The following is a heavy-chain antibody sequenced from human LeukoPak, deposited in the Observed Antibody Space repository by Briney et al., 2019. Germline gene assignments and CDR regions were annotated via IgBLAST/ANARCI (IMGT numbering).Heavy chain of an antibody. J-gene: IGHJ2*01. Sequence: ASVKVSCKASGYTFTSYAMHWVRQAPGQRLEWMGWINAGNGNTKYSQKFQGRVTITRDTSASTAYMELSSLRSEDTAVYYCAKSMTLQWRGFFDLWGRGTHVTVSS. CDR1: GYTFTSYA. CDR3: AKSMTLQWRGFFDL. D-gene: IGHD6-19*01. V-gene: IGHV1-3*01. CDR2: INAGNGNT.